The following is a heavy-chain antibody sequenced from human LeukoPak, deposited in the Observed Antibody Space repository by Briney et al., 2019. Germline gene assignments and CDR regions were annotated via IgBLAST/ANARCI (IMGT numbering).Heavy chain of an antibody. D-gene: IGHD2-2*01. CDR2: INPNSGGT. Sequence: GASVKVSCKASGYTFTGYYMHWVRQAPGQGLEWMGWINPNSGGTNYAQKFQGRVTMTRDTSISTAYMELSSLRSEDTAVYYCARGVYCSSTSCYVNPRDYYYYYMDVWGKGTTVTVSS. CDR1: GYTFTGYY. CDR3: ARGVYCSSTSCYVNPRDYYYYYMDV. J-gene: IGHJ6*03. V-gene: IGHV1-2*02.